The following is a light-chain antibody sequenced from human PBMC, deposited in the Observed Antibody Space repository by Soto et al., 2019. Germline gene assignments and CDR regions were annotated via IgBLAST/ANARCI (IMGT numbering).Light chain of an antibody. V-gene: IGKV1-39*01. CDR3: QQSYTTPWT. Sequence: DIQMTQSPSSLSASVGDRVTITCRASQSITSYLNWYQQKPGKAPQLLIYAASRLQSGVPSRFSGSGSGTDFTLTISSLQPEDFATYFGQQSYTTPWTFGQGTKVEVK. CDR1: QSITSY. CDR2: AAS. J-gene: IGKJ1*01.